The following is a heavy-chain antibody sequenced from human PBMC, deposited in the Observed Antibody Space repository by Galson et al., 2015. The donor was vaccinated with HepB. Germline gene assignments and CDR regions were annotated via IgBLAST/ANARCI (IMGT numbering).Heavy chain of an antibody. CDR1: GYNFANYW. Sequence: QSGAEVKKTGESLKISCKGSGYNFANYWIGWVRQMPGKGLEWMGIIYPTGSDTTYSPSFQGQVTISADKSISTAYLQWNSLKASDTAMYYCARRWRSDGGPFDYWGQGTLVTVSS. D-gene: IGHD5-24*01. CDR3: ARRWRSDGGPFDY. CDR2: IYPTGSDT. J-gene: IGHJ4*02. V-gene: IGHV5-51*01.